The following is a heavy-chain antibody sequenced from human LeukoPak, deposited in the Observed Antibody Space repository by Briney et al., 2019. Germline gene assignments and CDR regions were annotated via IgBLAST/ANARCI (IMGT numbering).Heavy chain of an antibody. J-gene: IGHJ4*02. CDR1: GFTFSDHY. D-gene: IGHD6-13*01. CDR2: TRNKANSYTT. CDR3: AITPSEQQLAPVDY. Sequence: GGSLRLSCAASGFTFSDHYMDWVRQAPGKGLEWVGRTRNKANSYTTEYAASVKGRFTISRDDSKNSLYLQMNSLKTEDTAVYYCAITPSEQQLAPVDYWGQGTLVTVSP. V-gene: IGHV3-72*01.